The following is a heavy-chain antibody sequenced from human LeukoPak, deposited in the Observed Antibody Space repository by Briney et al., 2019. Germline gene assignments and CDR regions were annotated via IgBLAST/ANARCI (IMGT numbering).Heavy chain of an antibody. CDR2: INHSGST. J-gene: IGHJ6*03. V-gene: IGHV4-34*01. D-gene: IGHD3-3*01. CDR1: GGSFSGYY. CDR3: ARGGPYDFWSGKYYYYYYMDV. Sequence: SETLSLTCAVYGGSFSGYYWSWIRQPPGKGLEWIGEINHSGSTNYNPSLKSRVTISVDTSKNQFSLKLSSVTAADTAVYYCARGGPYDFWSGKYYYYYYMDVWGKGTTVTVSS.